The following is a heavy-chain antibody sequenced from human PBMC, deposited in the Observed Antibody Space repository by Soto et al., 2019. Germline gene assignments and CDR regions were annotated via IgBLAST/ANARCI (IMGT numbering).Heavy chain of an antibody. CDR2: IYYSGST. D-gene: IGHD2-15*01. V-gene: IGHV4-30-4*01. J-gene: IGHJ4*02. CDR1: GVSISSGDYY. Sequence: PSETLSLTCTVSGVSISSGDYYWSWIRQPPGKGLEWIGYIYYSGSTYYNPSLKSRVTISVDTSKNQFSLKLSSVTAADTAVYYCARVKDGGMIDYWGQGTLVTVSS. CDR3: ARVKDGGMIDY.